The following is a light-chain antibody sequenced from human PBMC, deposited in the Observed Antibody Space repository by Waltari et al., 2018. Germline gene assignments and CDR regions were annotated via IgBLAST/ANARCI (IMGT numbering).Light chain of an antibody. Sequence: QSVLTQPPSASGTPGQRVTISCSGSSSNIGSNYVYWYQQLPGTAPKLLIYRNNQRPSGVPDRFSGSKAGTSASLAISGRRSEDEADYYCAAWDDSLSGRVFGGGTKLTVL. CDR3: AAWDDSLSGRV. CDR1: SSNIGSNY. V-gene: IGLV1-47*01. J-gene: IGLJ3*02. CDR2: RNN.